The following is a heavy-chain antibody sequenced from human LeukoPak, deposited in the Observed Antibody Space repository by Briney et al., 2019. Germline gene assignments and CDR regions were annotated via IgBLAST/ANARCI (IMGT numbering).Heavy chain of an antibody. Sequence: SETLSLTCAVYGGSFSGYYWSWIRQPPGKGLEWIGEINHSGSTNYNPSLKSRVTITVDTSKNQFFLKLSSVTARDPAVYYCARGPERITIFGVVIPYYFDYGGQGTWVTVSS. V-gene: IGHV4-34*01. J-gene: IGHJ4*02. D-gene: IGHD3-3*01. CDR3: ARGPERITIFGVVIPYYFDY. CDR1: GGSFSGYY. CDR2: INHSGST.